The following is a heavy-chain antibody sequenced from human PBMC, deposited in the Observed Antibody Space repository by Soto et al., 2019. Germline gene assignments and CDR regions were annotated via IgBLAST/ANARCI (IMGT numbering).Heavy chain of an antibody. D-gene: IGHD2-15*01. J-gene: IGHJ4*02. CDR3: ARPSEVAATGVGFDY. V-gene: IGHV5-51*01. Sequence: GESLKISCKGSGYSFTSYWIGWVRQMPGKGLEWMGIIYPGDSDTRYSPSFQGQVTISADKSISTAYLQWISLKASDTAMYYCARPSEVAATGVGFDYWGQGTLVTVSS. CDR2: IYPGDSDT. CDR1: GYSFTSYW.